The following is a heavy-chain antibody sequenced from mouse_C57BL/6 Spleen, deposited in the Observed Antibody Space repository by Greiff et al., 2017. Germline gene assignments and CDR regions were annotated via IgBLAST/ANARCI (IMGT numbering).Heavy chain of an antibody. J-gene: IGHJ2*01. CDR3: TRSSQLDYFDY. D-gene: IGHD3-1*01. V-gene: IGHV1-7*01. CDR1: GYTFTSYW. Sequence: QVQLQQSGAELAKPGASVKLSCKASGYTFTSYWMHWVKQRPGQGLEWIGYINPSSGYTKYNQKFKDKATLTADKSSSTAYMQLSSLTYEDSAVYCCTRSSQLDYFDYWGQGTTLTVSS. CDR2: INPSSGYT.